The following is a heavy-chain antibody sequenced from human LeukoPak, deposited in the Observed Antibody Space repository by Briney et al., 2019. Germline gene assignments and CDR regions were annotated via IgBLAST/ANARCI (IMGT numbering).Heavy chain of an antibody. CDR3: ATSYYDFYYFDY. CDR1: GFTFDDYA. CDR2: ISWNSGSI. V-gene: IGHV3-9*01. D-gene: IGHD3-3*01. Sequence: GRSLRLSCAASGFTFDDYAMHWVRQAPGKGLEWVSGISWNSGSIGYADSVKGRFTISRDNSKNTLYLQMNSLRAEDTALYYCATSYYDFYYFDYWGQGTLVTVSS. J-gene: IGHJ4*02.